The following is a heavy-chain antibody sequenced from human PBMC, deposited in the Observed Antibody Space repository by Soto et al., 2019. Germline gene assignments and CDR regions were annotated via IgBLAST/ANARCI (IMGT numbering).Heavy chain of an antibody. CDR3: AKDRSSSCFDY. J-gene: IGHJ4*02. CDR2: ISYDGSNK. CDR1: GFTFSSYG. D-gene: IGHD6-13*01. Sequence: SLRLSCAASGFTFSSYGMHWVRQAPGKGLEWVAVISYDGSNKYYADSVKGRFTISRDNSKNTLYLQMNSLRAEDTAVYYCAKDRSSSCFDYWGQGTLVTVSS. V-gene: IGHV3-30*18.